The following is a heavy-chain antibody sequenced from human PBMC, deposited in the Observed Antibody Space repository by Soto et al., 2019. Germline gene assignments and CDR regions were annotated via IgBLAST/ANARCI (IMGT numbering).Heavy chain of an antibody. CDR3: ARGAWQWLGW. Sequence: QAGGSLRLSCAASGFTFSSYAMHWVRQAPGKGLEYVSAISSNGGSTYYANSVKGRFTISRDNSKNTLYLQMGSLRAEDMAVYYCARGAWQWLGWWGQGTLVTVSS. CDR2: ISSNGGST. D-gene: IGHD6-19*01. J-gene: IGHJ4*02. CDR1: GFTFSSYA. V-gene: IGHV3-64*01.